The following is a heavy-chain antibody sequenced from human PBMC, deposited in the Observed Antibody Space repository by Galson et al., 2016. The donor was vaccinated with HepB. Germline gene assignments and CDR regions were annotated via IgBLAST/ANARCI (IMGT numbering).Heavy chain of an antibody. CDR2: IYYSGST. CDR1: GGSISSSSYY. Sequence: SETLSLTCTVSGGSISSSSYYWGWIRQPPGKGLEWIGSIYYSGSTFYNPSLKSRLTISVDRSKNYFSLKLTSVTAADTAIYYCATQVYDFWSGYPPEAWGQGTLVTVSS. CDR3: ATQVYDFWSGYPPEA. D-gene: IGHD3-3*01. J-gene: IGHJ5*02. V-gene: IGHV4-39*01.